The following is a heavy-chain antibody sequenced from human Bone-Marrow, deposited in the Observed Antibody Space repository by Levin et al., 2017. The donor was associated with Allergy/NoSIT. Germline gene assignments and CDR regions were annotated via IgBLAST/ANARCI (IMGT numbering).Heavy chain of an antibody. CDR2: ISGSGGST. CDR3: AATRPNYCTNGVCYRISYYYYGMDV. CDR1: GFTFSSYA. D-gene: IGHD2-8*01. J-gene: IGHJ6*02. V-gene: IGHV3-23*01. Sequence: GESLKISCAASGFTFSSYAMSWVRQAPGKGLEWVSAISGSGGSTYYADSVKGRFTISRDNSKNTLYLQMNSLRAEDTAVYYCAATRPNYCTNGVCYRISYYYYGMDVWGQGTTVTVSS.